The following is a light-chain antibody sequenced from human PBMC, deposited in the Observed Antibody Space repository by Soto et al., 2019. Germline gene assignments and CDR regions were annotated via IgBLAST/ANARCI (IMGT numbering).Light chain of an antibody. CDR1: QSISSY. CDR3: HQNYNVPPWT. V-gene: IGKV1-39*01. J-gene: IGKJ1*01. CDR2: AAS. Sequence: DIQMTQSPSSLSASVGDRVTITCRASQSISSYLNWYQQKPGKAPKLLIYAASTLQSGVPSRFSGSGSGTDFTLTITSLEADDFATYYCHQNYNVPPWTFGQGTKVDIK.